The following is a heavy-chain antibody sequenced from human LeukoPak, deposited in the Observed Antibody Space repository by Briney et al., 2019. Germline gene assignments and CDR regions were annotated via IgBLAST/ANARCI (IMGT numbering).Heavy chain of an antibody. Sequence: PGGSLRLSCAASGFTFSRYAMSWVRQAPGKGVGWGSAISGSGGSTYYADSVKGGFTISRDIAKNSLYLQRNRQRPEDTALYYCARDMVRGVIVTAPLDSWGQGTLVTVSS. CDR1: GFTFSRYA. CDR2: ISGSGGST. CDR3: ARDMVRGVIVTAPLDS. V-gene: IGHV3-23*01. J-gene: IGHJ4*02. D-gene: IGHD3-10*01.